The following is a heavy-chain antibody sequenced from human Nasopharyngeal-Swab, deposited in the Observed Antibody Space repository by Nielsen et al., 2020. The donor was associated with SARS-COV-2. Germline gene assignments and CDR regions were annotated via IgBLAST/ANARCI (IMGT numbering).Heavy chain of an antibody. CDR3: TRGGRIAPPVPAS. V-gene: IGHV3-74*01. D-gene: IGHD2-21*01. CDR1: GFTFSSHC. CDR2: IDSDGGAT. J-gene: IGHJ5*02. Sequence: GGSLRLSCAASGFTFSSHCMHWVRQPPGKGLVWVSRIDSDGGATTYADSVKGRFTISRDNAKNTLYLQMNSLRAEDTAVYYCTRGGRIAPPVPASWGQGTLVTVSS.